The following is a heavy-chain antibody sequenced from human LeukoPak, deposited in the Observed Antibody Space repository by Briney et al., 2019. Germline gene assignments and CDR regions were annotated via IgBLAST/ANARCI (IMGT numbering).Heavy chain of an antibody. CDR3: ARHRGAYSSTELLLYYYYYMDV. CDR1: GGSFSNYY. V-gene: IGHV4-59*08. Sequence: SGTLSLTCAVYGGSFSNYYWSWIRQSPGKGLGWIGYIYYSGSTNYNPPLKSRVTISVDTSKNQFSLKLSSVTDADTAVYYCARHRGAYSSTELLLYYYYYMDVWGKGTTVTVSS. D-gene: IGHD6-13*01. CDR2: IYYSGST. J-gene: IGHJ6*03.